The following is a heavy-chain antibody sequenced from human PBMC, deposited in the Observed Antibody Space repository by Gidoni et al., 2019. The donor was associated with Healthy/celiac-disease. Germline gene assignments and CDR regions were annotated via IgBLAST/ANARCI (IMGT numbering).Heavy chain of an antibody. CDR2: ISGSGGST. CDR1: GFTFSSYA. CDR3: AKVRGGHGRGGDY. D-gene: IGHD1-26*01. Sequence: EVQLLESGGGLVQPGGSLRRSCAASGFTFSSYAMSWVRQAPGKGLEWVSAISGSGGSTYYADSVKGRFTISRDNSKNTLYLQMNSLRAEDTAVYYCAKVRGGHGRGGDYWGQGTLVTVSS. J-gene: IGHJ4*02. V-gene: IGHV3-23*01.